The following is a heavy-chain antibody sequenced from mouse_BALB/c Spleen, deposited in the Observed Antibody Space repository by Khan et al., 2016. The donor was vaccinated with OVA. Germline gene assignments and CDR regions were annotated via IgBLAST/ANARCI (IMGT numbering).Heavy chain of an antibody. D-gene: IGHD2-5*01. CDR2: INPSNGYT. CDR1: GYTFTSYT. CDR3: VRAGDYYSNDCWFAY. J-gene: IGHJ3*01. V-gene: IGHV1-4*01. Sequence: VQLQESGAELARPGASVKMSCKASGYTFTSYTIYWIKLRPGQGLVWIGYINPSNGYTNYNQKFKDKASLTADKSSTTAYMQLGSRTSDAYAVYNYVRAGDYYSNDCWFAYWGQGTLVTVSA.